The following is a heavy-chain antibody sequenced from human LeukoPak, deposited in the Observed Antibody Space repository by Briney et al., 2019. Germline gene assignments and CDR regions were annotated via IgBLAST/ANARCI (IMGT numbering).Heavy chain of an antibody. CDR3: ARVKGEGYSYVRTNWFDP. CDR2: IYGGGST. D-gene: IGHD5-18*01. CDR1: GSTVSSNY. V-gene: IGHV3-53*01. J-gene: IGHJ5*02. Sequence: SGGSLRLSCAASGSTVSSNYMSWVRQAPGKGLEWVSVIYGGGSTYYADSVKGRFTISRDNSKNTLYLQMDSLRAEDTAVYYCARVKGEGYSYVRTNWFDPWGQGTLVTVSS.